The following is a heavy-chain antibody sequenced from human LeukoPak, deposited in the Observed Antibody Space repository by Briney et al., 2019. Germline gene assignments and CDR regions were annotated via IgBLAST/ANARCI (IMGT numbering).Heavy chain of an antibody. J-gene: IGHJ5*02. D-gene: IGHD3-10*01. CDR1: GFTFSSYE. CDR2: ISSDGTNK. V-gene: IGHV3-30*04. Sequence: QPGGSLRLSCAASGFTFSSYEMNWVRQAPGKGLEWVAVISSDGTNKDYADSVKGRFSISRDNSKNTLYLQMNRLRADDAAVYYCARDRSQEFDPWGQGTLVTVSS. CDR3: ARDRSQEFDP.